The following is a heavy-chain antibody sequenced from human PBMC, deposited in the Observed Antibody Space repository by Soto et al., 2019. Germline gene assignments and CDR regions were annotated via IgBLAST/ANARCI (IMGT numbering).Heavy chain of an antibody. CDR1: ADSRRRAEYY. CDR2: TYYNGDT. D-gene: IGHD5-12*01. J-gene: IGHJ4*02. Sequence: PAQTLSLPCAVSADSRRRAEYYWVWLRQPFLKGPEWIGYTYYNGDTKYNPSIRSRVTMSEATSRHQFSLRLSYVTDPDTAAYFCAKGPGYSEGWRTFDLWGRGIMVTVSS. CDR3: AKGPGYSEGWRTFDL. V-gene: IGHV4-61*08.